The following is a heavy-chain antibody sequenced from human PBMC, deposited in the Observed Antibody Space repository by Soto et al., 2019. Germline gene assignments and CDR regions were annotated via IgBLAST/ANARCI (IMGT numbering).Heavy chain of an antibody. CDR3: ARQRTTVVTQAYFDH. CDR1: GESISSSSYY. J-gene: IGHJ4*02. CDR2: IYYSGRT. V-gene: IGHV4-39*01. Sequence: SETLSLTCIVSGESISSSSYYWGWIRQPPGKGLEWIGSIYYSGRTYYNPSFKSRVTISIDTSKNQFSLKLSSVTATDTAVYYCARQRTTVVTQAYFDHWGQGALVHRLL. D-gene: IGHD2-21*02.